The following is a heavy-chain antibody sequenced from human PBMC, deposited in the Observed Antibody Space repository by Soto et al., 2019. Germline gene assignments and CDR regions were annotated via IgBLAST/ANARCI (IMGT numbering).Heavy chain of an antibody. CDR1: GFTFSSYA. Sequence: LRLSCAASGFTFSSYAMSWVRQAPGKGLEWVSAISGSGGSTYYADSVKGRFTISRDNSKNTLYLQMNSLRAEDTAVYYCAKGQDSSGINTFDYWGQGTLVTVSS. J-gene: IGHJ4*02. D-gene: IGHD3-22*01. V-gene: IGHV3-23*01. CDR2: ISGSGGST. CDR3: AKGQDSSGINTFDY.